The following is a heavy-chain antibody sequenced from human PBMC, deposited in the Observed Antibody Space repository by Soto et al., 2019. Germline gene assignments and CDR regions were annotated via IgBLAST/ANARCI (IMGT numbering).Heavy chain of an antibody. CDR1: GFTFDDYA. CDR3: TKDSASGYDYVSNDAFDI. V-gene: IGHV3-9*01. D-gene: IGHD5-12*01. CDR2: ISWNSGSI. J-gene: IGHJ3*02. Sequence: EVQLVESGGGLVQPGRSLRLSCAASGFTFDDYAMHWVRQAPGKGLEWVSGISWNSGSIGYADSVKGRFTISRDNAKNSLYLQMNSLRAEDTALYYCTKDSASGYDYVSNDAFDIWGQGTMVTVSS.